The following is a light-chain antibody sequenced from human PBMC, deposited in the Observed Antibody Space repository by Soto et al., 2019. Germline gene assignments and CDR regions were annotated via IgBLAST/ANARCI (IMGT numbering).Light chain of an antibody. Sequence: SALTHPGPMSGSPRQSITISCTGTSSDVGNYIFVSWYRQHPGKAPKLMIYDINNRPSGVSNRFSGSKSGNTASLTISGLQAEDEADYYCVSYTTSASYVFGTGTKVTVL. CDR2: DIN. V-gene: IGLV2-14*01. CDR1: SSDVGNYIF. CDR3: VSYTTSASYV. J-gene: IGLJ1*01.